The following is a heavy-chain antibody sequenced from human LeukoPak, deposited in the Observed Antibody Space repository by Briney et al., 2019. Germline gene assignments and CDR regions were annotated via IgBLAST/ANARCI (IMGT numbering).Heavy chain of an antibody. CDR1: GRSFSGYY. CDR3: ARASPLYYYYYGMDV. J-gene: IGHJ6*02. CDR2: INHSGST. Sequence: SETLSLTCAVYGRSFSGYYWSWIRQPPGKGLEWIGEINHSGSTNYNPSLKSRVTISVDTSKNQFSLKLSSVTAADTTVYYCARASPLYYYYYGMDVWGQGTTVTVFS. V-gene: IGHV4-34*01.